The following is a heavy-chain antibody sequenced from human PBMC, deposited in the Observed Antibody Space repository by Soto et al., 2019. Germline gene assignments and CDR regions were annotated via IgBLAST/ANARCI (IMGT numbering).Heavy chain of an antibody. CDR2: IIPILGIA. J-gene: IGHJ4*02. D-gene: IGHD3-10*01. V-gene: IGHV1-69*08. CDR1: GGTFSSYT. Sequence: QVQLVQSGAEVKKPGSSVKVSCKASGGTFSSYTISWVRQAPGQGLEWMGRIIPILGIANYAQKFQGRVTITADKSTSAAYRELSSLSSEDAAVYYCARDRADYCGSGSPPEWRPFDYWGQGTLVTVSS. CDR3: ARDRADYCGSGSPPEWRPFDY.